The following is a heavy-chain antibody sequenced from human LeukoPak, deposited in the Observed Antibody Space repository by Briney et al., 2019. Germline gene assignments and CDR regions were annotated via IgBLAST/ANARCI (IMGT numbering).Heavy chain of an antibody. D-gene: IGHD3-10*01. CDR1: GYTFPSYD. CDR3: ARDVGGSGSYRY. J-gene: IGHJ4*02. V-gene: IGHV1-8*01. Sequence: GASVKVSCKASGYTFPSYDINWVRQAPGQGLEWMGWMNPNSGNTGYAQKFQGRVTMTRNTYISTAYMELSSLRSEDTAVYYCARDVGGSGSYRYWGQGTLVTVSS. CDR2: MNPNSGNT.